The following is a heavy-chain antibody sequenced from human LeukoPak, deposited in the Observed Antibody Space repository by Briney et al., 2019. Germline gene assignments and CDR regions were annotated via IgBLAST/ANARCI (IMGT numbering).Heavy chain of an antibody. CDR3: ARVRGWKARYCSGGSCSYYYFDY. J-gene: IGHJ4*02. CDR2: IYYSGST. V-gene: IGHV4-39*07. Sequence: SETLSLTCTVSGGSISSSSYYWGWIRQPPGKGLEWIGSIYYSGSTYYNPSLKSRVTISVDTSKNQFSLKLSSVTAADTAVYYCARVRGWKARYCSGGSCSYYYFDYWGQGTLVTVSS. D-gene: IGHD2-15*01. CDR1: GGSISSSSYY.